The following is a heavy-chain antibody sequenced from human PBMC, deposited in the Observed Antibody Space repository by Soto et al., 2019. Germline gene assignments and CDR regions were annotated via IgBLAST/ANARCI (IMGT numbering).Heavy chain of an antibody. D-gene: IGHD3-10*01. CDR3: ARDLYYYGSGSGYFDY. J-gene: IGHJ4*02. CDR2: ISSSSSTI. Sequence: TGGSLRLSCAASGFTSNSYSMNWVRQAPGKGLEWISYISSSSSTIHYKDSVKGRFTISRDNAKNSLYLQMNSLRDEDTAVYYCARDLYYYGSGSGYFDYWGQGTLVTVSS. V-gene: IGHV3-48*02. CDR1: GFTSNSYS.